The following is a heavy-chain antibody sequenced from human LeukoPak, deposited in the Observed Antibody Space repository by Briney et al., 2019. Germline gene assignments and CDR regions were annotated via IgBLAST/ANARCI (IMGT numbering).Heavy chain of an antibody. J-gene: IGHJ4*02. CDR3: ARLAAHTYYFDY. D-gene: IGHD6-13*01. Sequence: SETLSLTCAVYGGSFSAYYWSWIRQPPGKGLEWIGYIYYSGSTNYNPSLKSRVTISVDTSKNQFSLKLSSVTAADTAVYYCARLAAHTYYFDYWGQGTLVTVSS. CDR2: IYYSGST. V-gene: IGHV4-59*01. CDR1: GGSFSAYY.